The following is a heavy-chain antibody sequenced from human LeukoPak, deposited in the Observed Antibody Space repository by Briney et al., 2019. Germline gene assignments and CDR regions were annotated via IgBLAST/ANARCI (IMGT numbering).Heavy chain of an antibody. CDR1: GGSFSGYY. D-gene: IGHD2-2*01. CDR3: ARYCSSTSCDRSWFDP. J-gene: IGHJ5*02. V-gene: IGHV4-34*01. CDR2: INHSGST. Sequence: SETLSLTCAAYGGSFSGYYWSWIRQPPGKGLEWIGEINHSGSTNYNPSLKSRVTISVDTSKNQFSLKLSSVTAADTAVYYCARYCSSTSCDRSWFDPWGQGTLVTVSS.